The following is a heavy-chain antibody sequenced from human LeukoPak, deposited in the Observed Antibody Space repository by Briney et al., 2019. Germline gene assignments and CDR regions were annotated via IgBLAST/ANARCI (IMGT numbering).Heavy chain of an antibody. V-gene: IGHV4-31*03. CDR3: AIISIGDAFDI. CDR2: IYYSGST. Sequence: PSETLSLTCTVSGGSISSGGYYWSWIRQHPGKGLEWIGYIYYSGSTYYNPSLKSRVTISVDTSKNQFSLKLSSVTAADTAVYYCAIISIGDAFDIWGQGTMVTVSS. CDR1: GGSISSGGYY. D-gene: IGHD3-10*01. J-gene: IGHJ3*02.